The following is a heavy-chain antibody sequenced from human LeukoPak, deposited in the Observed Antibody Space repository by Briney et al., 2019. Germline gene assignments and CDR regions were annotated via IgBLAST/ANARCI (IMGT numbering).Heavy chain of an antibody. CDR3: TRDSTTFRFGY. V-gene: IGHV4-4*07. Sequence: PSETLSLTCTVSGGSITSYYWSWIRQPAGKGLEWIGRIYNSGSTNYNPSLKSRVTMSVDASKNQFSLKLSSVTAADTAVYYCTRDSTTFRFGYWGQGTLVTVSS. D-gene: IGHD3-16*01. CDR1: GGSITSYY. J-gene: IGHJ4*02. CDR2: IYNSGST.